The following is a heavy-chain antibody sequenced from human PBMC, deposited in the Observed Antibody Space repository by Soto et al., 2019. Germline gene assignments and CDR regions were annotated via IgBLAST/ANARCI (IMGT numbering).Heavy chain of an antibody. CDR1: GGSSSSYD. V-gene: IGHV4-59*08. CDR3: ARRGGGSGSYSLRWFDT. D-gene: IGHD3-10*01. J-gene: IGHJ5*02. Sequence: SETLCLTWTVAGGSSSSYDGSWIRQPPGKGLEWIGYIYYSGSTNYNPSLKSRVTISVDTSKNQFSLKLSSVTAADTAVYYCARRGGGSGSYSLRWFDTWGQGPLLTVSS. CDR2: IYYSGST.